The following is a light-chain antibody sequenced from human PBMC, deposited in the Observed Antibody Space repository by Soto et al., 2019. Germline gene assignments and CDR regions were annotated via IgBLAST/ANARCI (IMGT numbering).Light chain of an antibody. CDR1: QPIRNNY. CDR3: QQYGSSPEYT. CDR2: DAS. V-gene: IGKV3D-20*01. Sequence: IVLTQSQATLSLSPGEGATFSCGAIQPIRNNYLAWYRQKPGPAPRLLIYDASRRATGIPDRFSGSGSGTDFTLTISRLEPEDFAVYFCQQYGSSPEYTFGQGTKVDI. J-gene: IGKJ2*01.